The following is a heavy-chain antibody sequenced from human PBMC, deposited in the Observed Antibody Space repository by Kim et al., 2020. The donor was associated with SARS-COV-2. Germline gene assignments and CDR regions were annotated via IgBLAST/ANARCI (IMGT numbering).Heavy chain of an antibody. J-gene: IGHJ5*02. CDR1: GGSFSGYY. V-gene: IGHV4-34*01. CDR2: INHSGST. D-gene: IGHD3-10*01. CDR3: ARGGAVLLWFGELLRDNWFDP. Sequence: SVTLSLTCAVYGGSFSGYYWSWIRQPPGKGLEWIGEINHSGSTNYNPSLKSRVTISVDTSKNQFSLKLSSVTAADTAVYYCARGGAVLLWFGELLRDNWFDPWGQGTLVTVSS.